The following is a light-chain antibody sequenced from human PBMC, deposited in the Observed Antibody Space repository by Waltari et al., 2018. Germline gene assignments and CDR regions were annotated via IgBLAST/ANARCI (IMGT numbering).Light chain of an antibody. J-gene: IGKJ1*01. CDR1: QSVSSY. CDR3: QQYNDRRT. CDR2: SAS. V-gene: IGKV3-15*01. Sequence: EIVMTQSPATLSVSPGERATLSCRASQSVSSYVAWYQQKPGQAPRLLIYSASTRATGIPARFSGSGSGTEFTLTISSLQSEDFAVYYCQQYNDRRTFGQGTQVEI.